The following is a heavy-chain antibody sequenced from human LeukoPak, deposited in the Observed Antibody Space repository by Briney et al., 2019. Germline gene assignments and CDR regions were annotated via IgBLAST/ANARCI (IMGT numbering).Heavy chain of an antibody. CDR2: ISYDGSNK. CDR1: GFTFSSYA. Sequence: GGSLRLSCAASGFTFSSYAMHWVRQAPGKGLEWVAVISYDGSNKYYADSVKGRFTISRDNSKNTLYLQMNSLRAEDTAVYYCAAEGEAAPFDYWGQGTLVTVSS. D-gene: IGHD2-15*01. CDR3: AAEGEAAPFDY. V-gene: IGHV3-30-3*01. J-gene: IGHJ4*02.